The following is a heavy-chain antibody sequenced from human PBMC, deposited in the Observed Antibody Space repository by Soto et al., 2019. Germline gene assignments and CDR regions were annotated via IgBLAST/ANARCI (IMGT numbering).Heavy chain of an antibody. D-gene: IGHD3-10*01. CDR1: GGSISSGGYY. J-gene: IGHJ6*01. CDR2: IYYIGSA. Sequence: SETLSLTCTVSGGSISSGGYYWSWIRQHPGKGLEWIGYIYYIGSAYYNPSLKSRVTISVDTSKNQFSLKLSSVTAADTAVYYCASMPYYYGSGSYYRDYGMDVWGQGVTVT. CDR3: ASMPYYYGSGSYYRDYGMDV. V-gene: IGHV4-31*03.